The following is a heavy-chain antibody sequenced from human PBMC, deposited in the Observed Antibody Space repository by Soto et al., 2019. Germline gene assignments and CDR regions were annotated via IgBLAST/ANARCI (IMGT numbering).Heavy chain of an antibody. Sequence: QVQLVQSGADLKKPGASVQVSCKTSGYTFSNYAINWVRQAPGQGLGWMGWISSYNSYNGDTKYARMLQDRLTMTLDTSTVTAYMELRSLRSDDTAVYYCARSELERGEVGYYGMDVGGQGTTVTVSS. CDR2: ISSYNSYNGDT. CDR3: ARSELERGEVGYYGMDV. CDR1: GYTFSNYA. D-gene: IGHD3-16*01. V-gene: IGHV1-18*04. J-gene: IGHJ6*02.